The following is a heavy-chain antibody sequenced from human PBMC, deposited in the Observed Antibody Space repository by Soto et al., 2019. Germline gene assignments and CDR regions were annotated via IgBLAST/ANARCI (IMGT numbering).Heavy chain of an antibody. CDR1: GFTFSNFA. CDR2: ISASGRDI. CDR3: AKGKTSGWYYFDC. V-gene: IGHV3-23*01. Sequence: PGGSLRLSCGAPGFTFSNFAMSWVRQAPGRGLEWVSGISASGRDIHYADSVKDRFTASRDNSKNTLYLQMNSLRAEDTAIYYCAKGKTSGWYYFDCWGQGALITVSS. J-gene: IGHJ4*02. D-gene: IGHD6-19*01.